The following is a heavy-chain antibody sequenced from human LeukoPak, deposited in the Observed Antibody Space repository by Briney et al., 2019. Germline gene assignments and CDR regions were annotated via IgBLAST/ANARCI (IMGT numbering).Heavy chain of an antibody. CDR3: ARTIFGVVIPTENWFDP. D-gene: IGHD3-3*01. CDR1: GGTFSSYA. Sequence: GASVKVSCKASGGTFSSYAISWVRRAPGQGLEWMGGIIPIFGTANYAQKFQGRVTITTDESTSTAYMELSSLRSEDTAVYYCARTIFGVVIPTENWFDPWGQGTLVTVSS. J-gene: IGHJ5*02. V-gene: IGHV1-69*05. CDR2: IIPIFGTA.